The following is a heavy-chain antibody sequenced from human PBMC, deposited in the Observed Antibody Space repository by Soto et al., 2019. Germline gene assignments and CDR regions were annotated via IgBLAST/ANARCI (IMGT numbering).Heavy chain of an antibody. CDR2: IYYSGST. D-gene: IGHD2-15*01. Sequence: QVQLQESGPGLVKPSQTLSLICTVSGGSISSSGYYWSWIRQHPGRSLEWIGYIYYSGSTYYNPSLKSRVTISVDTSKNQFSLKLSSVTAADTAIYYCARVCSGGSCLNTFDPWGQGTLVTVSS. CDR3: ARVCSGGSCLNTFDP. CDR1: GGSISSSGYY. J-gene: IGHJ5*02. V-gene: IGHV4-31*03.